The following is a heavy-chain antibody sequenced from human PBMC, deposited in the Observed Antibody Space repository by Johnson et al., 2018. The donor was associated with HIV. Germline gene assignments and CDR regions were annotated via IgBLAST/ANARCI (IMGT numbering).Heavy chain of an antibody. CDR2: IRSKAYGGTT. J-gene: IGHJ3*02. D-gene: IGHD6-19*01. Sequence: VQMVESGGGLVQPGRSLRLSCTASGFTFGDYAMSWVRQAPGKGLEWVGFIRSKAYGGTTEYAASVKGRFTISRDDSKSIAYLQMNSLKTEDTAVYYCTRAVAGKFAFDIWGQGTMVTVSS. CDR1: GFTFGDYA. V-gene: IGHV3-49*04. CDR3: TRAVAGKFAFDI.